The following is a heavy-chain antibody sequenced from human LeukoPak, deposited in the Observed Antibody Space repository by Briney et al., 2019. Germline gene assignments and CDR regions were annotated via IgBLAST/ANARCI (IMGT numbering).Heavy chain of an antibody. J-gene: IGHJ4*02. Sequence: PSETLSLTCAVYGGSFSGCYWSWIRQPPGKGLEWIGEINHSGSTYYNPSLKSRVTISVDRSKNQFSLKLSSVTAADTAVYYCAGGPYYGSGSYSYWGQGTLVTVSS. CDR3: AGGPYYGSGSYSY. V-gene: IGHV4-34*01. CDR2: INHSGST. CDR1: GGSFSGCY. D-gene: IGHD3-10*01.